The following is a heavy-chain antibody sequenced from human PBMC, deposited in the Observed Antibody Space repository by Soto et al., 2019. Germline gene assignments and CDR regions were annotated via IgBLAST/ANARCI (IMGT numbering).Heavy chain of an antibody. Sequence: ETLSLTCAVSGYSISSGYYWGWIRQPPGKGLEWIGSIYHSGSTYYNPSLKSRVTISVDTSKNQFSLKLSSVTAADTAVYYCARVSSSGGMDVWGQGTTVTVS. D-gene: IGHD6-6*01. J-gene: IGHJ6*02. V-gene: IGHV4-38-2*01. CDR3: ARVSSSGGMDV. CDR2: IYHSGST. CDR1: GYSISSGYY.